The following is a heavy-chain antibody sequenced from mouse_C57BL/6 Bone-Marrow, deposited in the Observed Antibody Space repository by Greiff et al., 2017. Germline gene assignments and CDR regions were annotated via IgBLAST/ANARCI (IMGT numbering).Heavy chain of an antibody. CDR1: GFTFSDYG. CDR3: ATLSCGNAMDY. V-gene: IGHV5-15*01. J-gene: IGHJ4*01. CDR2: ISTLAYSI. Sequence: EVQVVESGGGLVQPGGSLKLSCAASGFTFSDYGMAWVRQAPRQGPEWVAFISTLAYSIYYAATVTGRFTISGENAKNTLYLEMSSLRSEDTAMYYCATLSCGNAMDYWGQGTSVTVSS.